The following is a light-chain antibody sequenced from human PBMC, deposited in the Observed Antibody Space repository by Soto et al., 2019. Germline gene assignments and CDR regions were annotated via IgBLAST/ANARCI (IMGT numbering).Light chain of an antibody. CDR2: AAS. CDR3: QQFASLPRT. J-gene: IGKJ1*01. CDR1: QSLSSGF. Sequence: EIVLTQSPGTLSLSPGESGTLSCRASQSLSSGFLAWYQQRPGQAPRLLIYAASSRATGIPDRFSGTGSGIDFTLTISRLEPEDFAVYYCQQFASLPRTFGQGTKVDIK. V-gene: IGKV3-20*01.